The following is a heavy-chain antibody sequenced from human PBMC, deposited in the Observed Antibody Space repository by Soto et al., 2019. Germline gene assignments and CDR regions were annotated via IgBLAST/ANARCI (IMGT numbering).Heavy chain of an antibody. Sequence: GGSLRLSCAASGFTFSYGIHWLRQAPGKGLEWVAYISYDSSNKFYGDSVKGRFTISRDNSKNAQFLQMNSLRAEDTAVYYCAKLVIGYCSGNTCDDYWGQGTLVTVSS. CDR2: ISYDSSNK. J-gene: IGHJ4*02. CDR3: AKLVIGYCSGNTCDDY. CDR1: GFTFSYG. V-gene: IGHV3-30*18. D-gene: IGHD2-15*01.